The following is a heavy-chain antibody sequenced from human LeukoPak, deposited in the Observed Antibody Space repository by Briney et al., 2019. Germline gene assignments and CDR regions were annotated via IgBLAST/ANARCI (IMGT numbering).Heavy chain of an antibody. CDR1: GGSFSGYY. CDR2: IYYSGST. Sequence: PSETLSLTCAVYGGSFSGYYWSWIRQPPGKGLEWIGYIYYSGSTNYNPSLKSRVTISVDTSKNQFSLKLSSVTAADTAVYYCARESMVRGVINYYYYMDVWGKGTTVTISS. CDR3: ARESMVRGVINYYYYMDV. V-gene: IGHV4-59*01. J-gene: IGHJ6*03. D-gene: IGHD3-10*01.